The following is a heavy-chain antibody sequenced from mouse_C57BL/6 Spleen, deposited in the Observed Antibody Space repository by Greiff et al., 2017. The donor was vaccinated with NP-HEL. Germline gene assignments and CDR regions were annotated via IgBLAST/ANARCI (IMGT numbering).Heavy chain of an antibody. CDR2: IYPGDGDT. V-gene: IGHV1-82*01. CDR3: ATNDGYYPL. D-gene: IGHD2-3*01. Sequence: VQLQQSGPELVKPGASVKISCKASGYAFSSSWMNWVKQRPGKGLEWIGRIYPGDGDTNYNQKFKDKATLTVDKSSSTAYMQLSSLTSEDSAVYYCATNDGYYPLWGQGTTLTVSS. CDR1: GYAFSSSW. J-gene: IGHJ2*01.